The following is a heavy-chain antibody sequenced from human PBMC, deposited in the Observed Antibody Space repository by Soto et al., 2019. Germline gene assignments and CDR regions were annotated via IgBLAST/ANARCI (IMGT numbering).Heavy chain of an antibody. D-gene: IGHD2-8*01. J-gene: IGHJ4*02. V-gene: IGHV3-23*01. Sequence: EVQLLESGGGLVQPGGSLRLSCVASRFSLSSYEMSWVRQAAGKGLEWVSRVSLTGDRTNYAGSVKGRFTVSRDNFKNTLYLEMDSLRPEDTAIYDCARGGGYCTPTSCAIDSWGRGTPVTVSS. CDR3: ARGGGYCTPTSCAIDS. CDR2: VSLTGDRT. CDR1: RFSLSSYE.